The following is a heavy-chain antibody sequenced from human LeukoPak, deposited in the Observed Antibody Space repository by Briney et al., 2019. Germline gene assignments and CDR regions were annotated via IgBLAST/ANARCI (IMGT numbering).Heavy chain of an antibody. V-gene: IGHV3-48*04. CDR1: GFTFSSNS. CDR2: ISSTGGTI. J-gene: IGHJ1*01. D-gene: IGHD6-6*01. CDR3: ARDLSSSSTAYLQH. Sequence: PGGSLRLSCAASGFTFSSNSMNWVRQAPGKGLEWVSYISSTGGTIYYADSMKGRFTISRDNAKNSLYLQMNSLRAEDTAVYYCARDLSSSSTAYLQHWGQGTLVTVSS.